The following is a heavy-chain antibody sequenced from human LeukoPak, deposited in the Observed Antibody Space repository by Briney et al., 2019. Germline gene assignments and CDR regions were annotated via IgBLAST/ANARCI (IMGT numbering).Heavy chain of an antibody. CDR1: GGSISSGGYS. D-gene: IGHD3-3*01. Sequence: PSETLSLTCAVSGGSISSGGYSRSWIRQPPGKGLEWIGYIYHSGSTYYNPSLKSRVTISVDTSKNQFSLKLSSVTAADTAVYYCARVGLGVALYYFDYWGQGTLVIVSS. CDR2: IYHSGST. J-gene: IGHJ4*02. CDR3: ARVGLGVALYYFDY. V-gene: IGHV4-30-2*01.